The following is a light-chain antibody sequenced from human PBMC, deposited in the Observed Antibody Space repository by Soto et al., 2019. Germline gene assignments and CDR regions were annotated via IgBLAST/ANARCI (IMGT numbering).Light chain of an antibody. CDR2: LEGSGSY. J-gene: IGLJ3*02. CDR3: ETWDSNTHTV. V-gene: IGLV4-60*02. Sequence: QLVLTQSSSASASLGSSVKLTCTLSSCHRSYIIAWHQQQPWKAPRYLMKLEGSGSYNKGSGVPDRFSGSSSGADRYLTISNLQFEDEADYYCETWDSNTHTVFGGGTKLTVL. CDR1: SCHRSYI.